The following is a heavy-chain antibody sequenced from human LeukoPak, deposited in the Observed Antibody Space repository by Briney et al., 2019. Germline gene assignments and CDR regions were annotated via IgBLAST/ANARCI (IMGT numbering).Heavy chain of an antibody. CDR3: ARRHHFGFLDF. D-gene: IGHD3-10*01. CDR2: IKLDGSEK. CDR1: GVMLPSYW. V-gene: IGHV3-7*04. J-gene: IGHJ4*02. Sequence: PGGTLRLSCAPSGVMLPSYWMTWVHQTPREGLEWVANIKLDGSEKYYVDSVKGRFTISRDNAKISVYLQMNSRRAEDAAVYYCARRHHFGFLDFWGQGTLVSVSS.